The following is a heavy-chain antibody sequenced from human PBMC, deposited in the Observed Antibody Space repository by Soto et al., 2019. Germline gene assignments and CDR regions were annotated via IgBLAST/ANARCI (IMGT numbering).Heavy chain of an antibody. CDR2: IIPVFGTP. V-gene: IGHV1-69*12. Sequence: QVQVVQSGAEVKKPGSSVKVSCKASGGSFSNYGISWVRQAPGQGLEWMGGIIPVFGTPHYAQKFQDRVTITADESTSTVYMEVNSLTSEDTAVYYCARGDATKIIVTTYYGLDVWGQGTTVTVSS. D-gene: IGHD3-22*01. CDR1: GGSFSNYG. CDR3: ARGDATKIIVTTYYGLDV. J-gene: IGHJ6*02.